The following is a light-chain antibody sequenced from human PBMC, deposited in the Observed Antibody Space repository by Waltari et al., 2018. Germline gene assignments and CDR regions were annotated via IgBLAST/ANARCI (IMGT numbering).Light chain of an antibody. J-gene: IGLJ2*01. V-gene: IGLV2-23*02. Sequence: QSALPQPASVSGSPGQSITISCTGTSSDVGSYNLVSWYQQHPGKAPKVMIYEVNKRASGVSYRFSGSKSGNTASLTIAGLQAEDEADYHCCSFAGSTTFVVFGGGTKLTVL. CDR1: SSDVGSYNL. CDR2: EVN. CDR3: CSFAGSTTFVV.